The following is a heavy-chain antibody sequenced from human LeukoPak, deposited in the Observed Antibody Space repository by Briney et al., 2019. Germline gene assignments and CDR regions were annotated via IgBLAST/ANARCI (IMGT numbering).Heavy chain of an antibody. D-gene: IGHD3-3*01. CDR1: GGSISSGSYY. CDR3: ARTAYYDFWXGHYYMD. V-gene: IGHV4-61*02. J-gene: IGHJ6*03. CDR2: IYTSGST. Sequence: SETLSLTCTVSGGSISSGSYYWSWIRQPAGKGLEWIGRIYTSGSTNYNPSLKSRVTISVDTSKNQFSLKLSFVTAADTAVYYCARTAYYDFWXGHYYMD.